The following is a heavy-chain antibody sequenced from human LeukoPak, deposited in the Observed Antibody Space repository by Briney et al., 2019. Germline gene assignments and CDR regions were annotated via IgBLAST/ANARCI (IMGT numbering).Heavy chain of an antibody. J-gene: IGHJ3*02. Sequence: NASETLSLTCTVSGGSISSYYWSWIRQPPGEGLEWIGYINSGNTNYNPSLKSRVTISVDTSTNQFSLKLTSVTAADTAVYYCARYRAFDIWGRGTLVTVSS. V-gene: IGHV4-59*01. CDR1: GGSISSYY. CDR3: ARYRAFDI. CDR2: INSGNT.